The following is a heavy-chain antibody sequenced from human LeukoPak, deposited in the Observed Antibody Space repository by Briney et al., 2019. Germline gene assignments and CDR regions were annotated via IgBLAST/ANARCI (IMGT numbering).Heavy chain of an antibody. D-gene: IGHD1/OR15-1a*01. CDR2: IYSGGST. V-gene: IGHV3-53*01. CDR1: GASISSYY. Sequence: ETLSLTCTVSGASISSYYWSWVRQAPGKGLEWVSVIYSGGSTYYADSVKGRFTISRDSSKNTLYLQMNSLRAEDTAVYYCARLNRRGWGQGTLVTVSS. J-gene: IGHJ4*02. CDR3: ARLNRRG.